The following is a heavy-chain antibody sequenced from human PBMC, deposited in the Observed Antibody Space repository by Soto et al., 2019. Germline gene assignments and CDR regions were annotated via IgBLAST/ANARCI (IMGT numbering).Heavy chain of an antibody. D-gene: IGHD3-22*01. J-gene: IGHJ4*02. Sequence: SVKVSCKASGYTFTSYAISWVRQAPGQGLEWMGGIIPIFGTANYAQKFQGRVTITADKSTSTAYMELSSLRSEDTAVYYCARDLGYYYDSSGYGYWGQGTLVTVSS. CDR3: ARDLGYYYDSSGYGY. V-gene: IGHV1-69*06. CDR1: GYTFTSYA. CDR2: IIPIFGTA.